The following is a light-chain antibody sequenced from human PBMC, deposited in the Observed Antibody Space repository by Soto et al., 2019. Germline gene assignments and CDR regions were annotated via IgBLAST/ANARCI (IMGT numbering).Light chain of an antibody. CDR1: SSNIGAGYD. CDR3: QSYDSSVRV. J-gene: IGLJ2*01. Sequence: QPVLTQPPSVSGAPGQRVTISCTGSSSNIGAGYDVHWYQQLPGTAPKLLIYGNSNRPSGVPDRFSGSKSGTSASLAITGLQAEDEADYYCQSYDSSVRVFGGGTKLTVL. V-gene: IGLV1-40*01. CDR2: GNS.